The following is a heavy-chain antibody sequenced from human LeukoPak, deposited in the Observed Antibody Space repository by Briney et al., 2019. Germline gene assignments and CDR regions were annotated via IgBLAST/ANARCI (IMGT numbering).Heavy chain of an antibody. D-gene: IGHD3-22*01. CDR2: INHSGST. Sequence: SETLSLTCTVSGGSISSSSYYWGWIRQPPGKGLEWIGEINHSGSTNYNPSLKSRVTMSVDTSKNQFSLKLSSVTAADTAVYYCARVYYDSSGHTYYFDYWGQGTLVTVSS. CDR3: ARVYYDSSGHTYYFDY. CDR1: GGSISSSSYY. V-gene: IGHV4-39*07. J-gene: IGHJ4*02.